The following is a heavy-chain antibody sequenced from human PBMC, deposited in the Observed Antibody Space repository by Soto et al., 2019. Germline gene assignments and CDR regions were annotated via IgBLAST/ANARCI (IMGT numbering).Heavy chain of an antibody. Sequence: QVQLEESGGGLVKPGGSLRLSCAASGFTFSAFYMSWIRQAPGKGLDYISYISSSGTSANYADSVKGRFTISRDNAKNSLYLQMNSLRAEDMAVYYCARDRGAVTGQYCDYWGQGALVTVSS. V-gene: IGHV3-11*05. J-gene: IGHJ4*02. D-gene: IGHD6-19*01. CDR1: GFTFSAFY. CDR2: ISSSGTSA. CDR3: ARDRGAVTGQYCDY.